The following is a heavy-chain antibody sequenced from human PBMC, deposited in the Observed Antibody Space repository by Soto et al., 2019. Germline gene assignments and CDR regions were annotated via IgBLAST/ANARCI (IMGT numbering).Heavy chain of an antibody. V-gene: IGHV1-3*01. CDR3: ARLHDYGDYDDAFDI. J-gene: IGHJ3*02. Sequence: ASVKVSCKASGYTFTSYAMHWVRQAPGQRLEWMGWINAGNGNTKYSQKFQGRVTITRDTSASTAYMELSSLRSEDTAVYYCARLHDYGDYDDAFDIWGQGTMVTVSS. CDR2: INAGNGNT. D-gene: IGHD4-17*01. CDR1: GYTFTSYA.